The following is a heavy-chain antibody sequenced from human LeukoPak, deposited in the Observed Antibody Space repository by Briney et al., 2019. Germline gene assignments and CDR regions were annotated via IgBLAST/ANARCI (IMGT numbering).Heavy chain of an antibody. D-gene: IGHD3-22*01. Sequence: SETLSLTCTVSGGSISSAGSYWSWIRQYPGKGLEWIGFIHYSGRTYYNPSLKRRLTISVDTSKNHFSLKLSSVTAADTAVYYCARGPGSSGYYLPYYYYGMDVWGQGTTVTVSS. V-gene: IGHV4-31*03. CDR1: GGSISSAGSY. CDR2: IHYSGRT. J-gene: IGHJ6*02. CDR3: ARGPGSSGYYLPYYYYGMDV.